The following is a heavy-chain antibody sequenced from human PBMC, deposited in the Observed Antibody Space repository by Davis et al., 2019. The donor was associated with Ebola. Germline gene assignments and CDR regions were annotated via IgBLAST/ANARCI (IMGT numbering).Heavy chain of an antibody. CDR1: GFTFSSYW. CDR3: AKVIRGDYGDYFDY. V-gene: IGHV3-7*01. Sequence: GESLKISCAASGFTFSSYWMSWVRQAPGKGLEWVANIKQDGSEKNYVDSVKGRFTISRDNSKNTVYMQMNSLRPEDTAVYYCAKVIRGDYGDYFDYWGQGTLVTVSS. J-gene: IGHJ4*02. CDR2: IKQDGSEK. D-gene: IGHD4-17*01.